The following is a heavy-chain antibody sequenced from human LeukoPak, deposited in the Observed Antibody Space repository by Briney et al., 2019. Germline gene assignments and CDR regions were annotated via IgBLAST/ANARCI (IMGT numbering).Heavy chain of an antibody. CDR3: AKDRIPYYDILTGYPPLDY. CDR2: ISGSGGST. Sequence: GGSLRLTCAASGFTFSNAWMSWVRQAPGKGLEWVSAISGSGGSTYYADSVKGRFTISRDNSKNTLYLQMNSLRAEDTAVYYCAKDRIPYYDILTGYPPLDYWGQGTLVTVSS. D-gene: IGHD3-9*01. V-gene: IGHV3-23*01. J-gene: IGHJ4*02. CDR1: GFTFSNAW.